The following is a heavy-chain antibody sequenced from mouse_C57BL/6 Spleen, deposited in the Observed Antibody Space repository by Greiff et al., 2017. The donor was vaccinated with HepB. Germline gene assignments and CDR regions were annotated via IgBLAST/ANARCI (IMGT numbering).Heavy chain of an antibody. CDR3: ARGNELYDYDAAFAY. CDR2: IHPNSGST. J-gene: IGHJ3*01. Sequence: QVQLQQPGAELVKPGASVKLSCKASGYTFTSYWMHWVKQRPGQGLEWIGMIHPNSGSTNYNEKFKSKATLTVDKSSSTAYMQLSSLTSEDSAVYYCARGNELYDYDAAFAYWGQGTLVTVSA. CDR1: GYTFTSYW. D-gene: IGHD2-4*01. V-gene: IGHV1-64*01.